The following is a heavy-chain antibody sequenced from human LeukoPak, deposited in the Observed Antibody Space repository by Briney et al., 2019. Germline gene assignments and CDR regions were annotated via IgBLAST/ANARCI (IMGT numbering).Heavy chain of an antibody. Sequence: ASVKVSCKASGYTFTSYYMHWVRQAPGQGLEWMGIINPSGGRTSYAQKFQGRVTMTRDTSTSTVYMELSSLRSEDTAVYYCARAEGPHPLFDYWGQGTLVTVSS. CDR3: ARAEGPHPLFDY. CDR1: GYTFTSYY. V-gene: IGHV1-46*01. CDR2: INPSGGRT. J-gene: IGHJ4*02.